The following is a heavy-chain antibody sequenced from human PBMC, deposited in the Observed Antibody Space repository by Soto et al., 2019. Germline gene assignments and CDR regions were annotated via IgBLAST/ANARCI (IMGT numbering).Heavy chain of an antibody. CDR3: ARDVGVTPYPNRGGGAEGPGFDT. V-gene: IGHV1-69*01. J-gene: IGHJ5*02. D-gene: IGHD2-2*02. CDR2: IIPICGTA. CDR1: GGTFSSYA. Sequence: QVQLVQSGAEVKKPGSSVKVSCQASGGTFSSYAISWVRQAPRQGLEWMGGIIPICGTANYAQKVQGRVTITADESTRTAYMELSSLSSEDTAVYDCARDVGVTPYPNRGGGAEGPGFDTWGQGTLVTVSS.